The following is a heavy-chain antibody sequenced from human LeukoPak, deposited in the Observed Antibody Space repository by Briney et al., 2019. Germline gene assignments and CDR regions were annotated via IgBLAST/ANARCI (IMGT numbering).Heavy chain of an antibody. CDR1: GYTFTSND. J-gene: IGHJ4*02. V-gene: IGHV1-8*01. D-gene: IGHD2-2*01. Sequence: GASVKVSCKASGYTFTSNDINWMRQATGQGLEWMGWMNPNSGNTGYAQKFQGRVTMTRDTSTSTVYMELSSLRSEDTAVYYCARDGDLGYCSSTSCYHPAVGAADYWGQGTLVTVSS. CDR3: ARDGDLGYCSSTSCYHPAVGAADY. CDR2: MNPNSGNT.